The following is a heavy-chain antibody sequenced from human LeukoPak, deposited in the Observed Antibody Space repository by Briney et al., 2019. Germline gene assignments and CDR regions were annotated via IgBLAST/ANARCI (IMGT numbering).Heavy chain of an antibody. V-gene: IGHV4-59*01. CDR1: GGFISNYY. CDR2: IYFSGST. Sequence: PSETLSLTCTVSGGFISNYYWSWIRQSPGKGLEWIGYIYFSGSTNYNPSLKSRVTMSVGTSKNQFSLKLSSVTAADTAVYYCARHPDYYGSGSSNWFDPWGQGTLVTVSS. D-gene: IGHD3-10*01. CDR3: ARHPDYYGSGSSNWFDP. J-gene: IGHJ5*02.